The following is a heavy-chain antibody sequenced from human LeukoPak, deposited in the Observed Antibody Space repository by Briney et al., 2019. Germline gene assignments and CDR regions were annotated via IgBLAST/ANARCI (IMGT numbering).Heavy chain of an antibody. J-gene: IGHJ6*03. D-gene: IGHD4-23*01. CDR1: DGSISSYY. Sequence: PSETLSLTCTVSDGSISSYYGDWIRQPPGKGLEWIGYIYYSGSTNYNPSLKSRVTISVDTSKNQFSLKLSSVTAADTAVYYCARADRYGGNTNYYYYYMDVWGKGTTVTVSS. CDR2: IYYSGST. V-gene: IGHV4-59*01. CDR3: ARADRYGGNTNYYYYYMDV.